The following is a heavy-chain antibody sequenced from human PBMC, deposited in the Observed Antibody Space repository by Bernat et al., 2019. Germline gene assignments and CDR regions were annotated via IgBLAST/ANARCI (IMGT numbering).Heavy chain of an antibody. Sequence: QVQLVESGGGLVKPGGFLRLSCAASGFTFSDYYMSWIRQAPGKGLEWVSYISSSSSYTNYADSVKGRFTISRDNAKNSLYLQMNSLRAEDTAVYYCARVRLGSSSWYFFDYWGQGTLVTVSS. J-gene: IGHJ4*02. CDR3: ARVRLGSSSWYFFDY. V-gene: IGHV3-11*06. CDR1: GFTFSDYY. D-gene: IGHD6-13*01. CDR2: ISSSSSYT.